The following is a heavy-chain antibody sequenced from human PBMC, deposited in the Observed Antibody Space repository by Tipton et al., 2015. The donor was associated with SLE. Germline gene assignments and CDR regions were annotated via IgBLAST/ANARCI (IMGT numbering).Heavy chain of an antibody. D-gene: IGHD6-6*01. Sequence: TLSLTCAVYGGSFSGYYWSWIRQPPGKGLEWIGEINHSGSTNYNPSLKSRVTISVDTSKNQFSLKLSSVTAADTAVYYCARRSRSSPFDYRGQGTLVTVSS. CDR1: GGSFSGYY. V-gene: IGHV4-34*01. J-gene: IGHJ4*02. CDR2: INHSGST. CDR3: ARRSRSSPFDY.